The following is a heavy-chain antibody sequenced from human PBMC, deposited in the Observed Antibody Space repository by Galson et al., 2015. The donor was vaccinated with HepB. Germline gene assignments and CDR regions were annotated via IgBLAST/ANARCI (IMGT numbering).Heavy chain of an antibody. J-gene: IGHJ6*02. CDR2: ISSSSSYI. Sequence: SLRLSCAASGFTFSSYSMNWVRQAPGKGLEWVSSISSSSSYIYYADSVKGRFTISRDNAKNSLYLQMNSLRAEDTAVYYCARDRGGGCSGGSCYSFQYYYYYYGMDVWGQGTTVTVSS. D-gene: IGHD2-15*01. CDR1: GFTFSSYS. CDR3: ARDRGGGCSGGSCYSFQYYYYYYGMDV. V-gene: IGHV3-21*01.